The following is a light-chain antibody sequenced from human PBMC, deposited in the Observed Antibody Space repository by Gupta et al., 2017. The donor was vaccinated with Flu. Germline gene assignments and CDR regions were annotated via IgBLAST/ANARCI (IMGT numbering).Light chain of an antibody. CDR1: SLRSSY. CDR2: AKN. Sequence: SSELTQDPAVSVALGPTVRITCQGDSLRSSYASWYQQKPGQAPVLVIYAKNNRPSRIPDRFSGSSSGNTASLTITGAQAEDEADYYCNSRDSSDNHQAVFGGGTKLTVL. J-gene: IGLJ2*01. V-gene: IGLV3-19*01. CDR3: NSRDSSDNHQAV.